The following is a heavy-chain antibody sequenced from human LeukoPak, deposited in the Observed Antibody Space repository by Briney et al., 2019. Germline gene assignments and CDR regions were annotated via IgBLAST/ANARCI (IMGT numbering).Heavy chain of an antibody. CDR2: IDPENSAR. Sequence: GASVKVSCKASGYSISDYYIHWVKQAPGKGLEWMGRIDPENSARVYAERFQGSLTTTADTSGNTVYMTLSGLRAVDTAVYYCSTLRGTSDYWGQGTLVTVSS. D-gene: IGHD3-16*01. J-gene: IGHJ4*02. CDR1: GYSISDYY. V-gene: IGHV1-69-2*01. CDR3: STLRGTSDY.